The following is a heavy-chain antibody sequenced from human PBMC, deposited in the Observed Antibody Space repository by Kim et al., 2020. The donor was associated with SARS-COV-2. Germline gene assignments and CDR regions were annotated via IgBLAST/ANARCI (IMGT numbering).Heavy chain of an antibody. CDR3: ARELAPKSSGYYFELGYYYYGMDV. J-gene: IGHJ6*02. CDR1: GFTFSSYA. D-gene: IGHD3-22*01. Sequence: GGSLRLSCAASGFTFSSYAMHWVRQAPGKGLEWVAVISYDGSNKYYADSVKGRFTISRDNSKNTLYLQMNSLRAEDTAVYYCARELAPKSSGYYFELGYYYYGMDVWGQGTTVTVSS. CDR2: ISYDGSNK. V-gene: IGHV3-30*04.